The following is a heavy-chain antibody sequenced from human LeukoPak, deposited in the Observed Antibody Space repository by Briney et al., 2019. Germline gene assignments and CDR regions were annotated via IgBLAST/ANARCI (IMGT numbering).Heavy chain of an antibody. CDR1: GFTFSNYA. CDR2: ISGSGGST. D-gene: IGHD1-26*01. J-gene: IGHJ4*02. V-gene: IGHV3-23*01. Sequence: GGSLRLSGAASGFTFSNYAMSWVRQAPGKGLEWVSGISGSGGSTYYADSVKGWFTISRDNSKNTLYLQVNSLRAEDTAVYYCAKDRKGSGSYYALFDYWGQGTLVTVSS. CDR3: AKDRKGSGSYYALFDY.